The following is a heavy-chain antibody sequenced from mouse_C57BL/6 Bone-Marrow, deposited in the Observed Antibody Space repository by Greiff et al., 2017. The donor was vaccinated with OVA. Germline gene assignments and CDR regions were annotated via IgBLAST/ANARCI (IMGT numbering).Heavy chain of an antibody. CDR3: ARWPYYYGSGLFYWYFDV. CDR1: GYTFTSYW. V-gene: IGHV1-64*01. D-gene: IGHD1-1*01. CDR2: IHPNSGST. J-gene: IGHJ1*03. Sequence: VQLQQPGAELVKPGASVKLSCKASGYTFTSYWMHWVKQRPGQGLEWIGMIHPNSGSTNYNEKFKSKATLTVDKSSSTAYMQLSSLTSEDSAVYYCARWPYYYGSGLFYWYFDVWGTGTTVTVSS.